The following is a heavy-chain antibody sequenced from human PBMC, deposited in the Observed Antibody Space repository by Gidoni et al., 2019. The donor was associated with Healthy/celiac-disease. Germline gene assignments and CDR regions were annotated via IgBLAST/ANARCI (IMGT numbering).Heavy chain of an antibody. CDR3: ASLPPHGAKHDAFDI. V-gene: IGHV1-69*01. Sequence: QVQLVQSGAEVQKPGSSVTVYCQASGCTFSSYAISWVRQAPGQGLEWMGGIIPIFGTANYAQKFQGRVTITADESTSTAYMELSSLRSEDTAVYYCASLPPHGAKHDAFDIWGQGTMVTVSS. CDR1: GCTFSSYA. D-gene: IGHD1-26*01. J-gene: IGHJ3*02. CDR2: IIPIFGTA.